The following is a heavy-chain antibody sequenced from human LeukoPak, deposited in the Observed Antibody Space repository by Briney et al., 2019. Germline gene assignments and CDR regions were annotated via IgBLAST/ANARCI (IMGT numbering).Heavy chain of an antibody. CDR3: ARSGGDRVEMPTIIDY. CDR1: GGYSSSYY. V-gene: IGHV4-59*01. Sequence: SETLSLTCTVSGGYSSSYYWSWIRQPPGKGLEWIGYIHYSGSTKYNPSLKSRATILVDTSKNQFSLRLSSVTAADTAVYYCARSGGDRVEMPTIIDYWGQGILVTVSS. J-gene: IGHJ4*02. CDR2: IHYSGST. D-gene: IGHD5-24*01.